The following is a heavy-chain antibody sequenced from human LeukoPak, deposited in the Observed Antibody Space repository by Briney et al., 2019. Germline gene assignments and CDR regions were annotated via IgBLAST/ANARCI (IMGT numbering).Heavy chain of an antibody. D-gene: IGHD3-10*01. CDR1: GGSISGYY. Sequence: SETLPLTCAVSGGSISGYYWSWIRQPPGKGLEWIGEINHSGSTNYNPSLKSRVTISVDTSKNQFSLKLSSVTAADTAVYYCARERYGSGSYLGYWGQGTLVTVSS. CDR2: INHSGST. V-gene: IGHV4-34*01. CDR3: ARERYGSGSYLGY. J-gene: IGHJ4*02.